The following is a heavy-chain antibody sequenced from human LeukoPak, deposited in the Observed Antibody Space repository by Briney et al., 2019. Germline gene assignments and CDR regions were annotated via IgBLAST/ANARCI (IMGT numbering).Heavy chain of an antibody. CDR1: GFTFNNYA. CDR2: ISSNGGST. CDR3: ARRSSSWFHYFDY. D-gene: IGHD6-13*01. V-gene: IGHV3-64*01. J-gene: IGHJ4*02. Sequence: GGSLRLSCAASGFTFNNYAMHWVRQAPGKGLEYVSAISSNGGSTYYANSVKGRFTTSRDNSNNTLYLQMGSLRAEDMAVYYCARRSSSWFHYFDYWGQGTLVTVSS.